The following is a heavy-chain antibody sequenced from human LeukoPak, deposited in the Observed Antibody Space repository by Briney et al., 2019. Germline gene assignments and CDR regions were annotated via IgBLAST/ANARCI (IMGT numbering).Heavy chain of an antibody. V-gene: IGHV3-30*04. Sequence: QPGGSLRLSCAASGFTFSSYAMSWVRQAPGKGLEWMAVISFDGMNKNHADSVKGRFSISRDNANNSLFLQMNSLRPEDTAVYYCAKDPRYCSGGRCFSGYIPHWGQGTLVTVSS. CDR1: GFTFSSYA. CDR2: ISFDGMNK. D-gene: IGHD2-15*01. J-gene: IGHJ4*02. CDR3: AKDPRYCSGGRCFSGYIPH.